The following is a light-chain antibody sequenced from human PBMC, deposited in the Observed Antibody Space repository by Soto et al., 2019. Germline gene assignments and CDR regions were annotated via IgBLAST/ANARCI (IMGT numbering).Light chain of an antibody. Sequence: DIVLTQSPGTLSLSPGERATLSCRASQSVGSNYLAWYQQKPGQAPRLLIYAAFSRATGIPDRFSGSGSGTDFTLTITRLEPEVFAVYYCQHYGTTVYTFGQGTKLEIK. CDR3: QHYGTTVYT. CDR1: QSVGSNY. CDR2: AAF. V-gene: IGKV3-20*01. J-gene: IGKJ2*01.